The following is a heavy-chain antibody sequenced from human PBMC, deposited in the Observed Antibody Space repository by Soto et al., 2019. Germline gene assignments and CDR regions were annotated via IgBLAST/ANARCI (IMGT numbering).Heavy chain of an antibody. V-gene: IGHV1-69*13. D-gene: IGHD3-9*01. Sequence: SVKVSCKASGGTFYTYTFSWVRQAPGQGLEWMGSITPIYPTTNYAEKFQGRLTVTADGSTSTAYMELSSLTSDDTAVYYCARIPRDSFPTSDDLDSWGQGTLVTVSS. CDR3: ARIPRDSFPTSDDLDS. J-gene: IGHJ1*01. CDR2: ITPIYPTT. CDR1: GGTFYTYT.